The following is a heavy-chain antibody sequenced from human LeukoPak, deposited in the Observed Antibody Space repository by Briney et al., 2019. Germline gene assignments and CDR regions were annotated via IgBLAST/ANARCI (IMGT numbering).Heavy chain of an antibody. J-gene: IGHJ4*02. Sequence: SEALSLTCTVSGGSISSCYWSWIRQPPGKGLEWIGYFYVSRSTNYNPSLKSRVTISVDTSKNQFSLKLSSVTAADTAVYYCARVPCSRSDSCYAHDYWGQGTLVTVSS. V-gene: IGHV4-59*01. CDR1: GGSISSCY. D-gene: IGHD2-2*01. CDR3: ARVPCSRSDSCYAHDY. CDR2: FYVSRST.